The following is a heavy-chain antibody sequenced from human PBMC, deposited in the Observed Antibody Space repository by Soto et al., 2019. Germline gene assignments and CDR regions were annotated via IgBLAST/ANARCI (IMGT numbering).Heavy chain of an antibody. CDR2: IVVGSGNT. CDR3: AAGKTYYDFWSGPAGYYYYMDV. D-gene: IGHD3-3*01. CDR1: GFTFTSSA. V-gene: IGHV1-58*02. Sequence: ASVKVSCKASGFTFTSSAMQWVRQARGQRLEWIGWIVVGSGNTNYAQKFQERVTITRAMSTSTAYMELSSLRSEDTAVYYCAAGKTYYDFWSGPAGYYYYMDVWGKGTTVTVSS. J-gene: IGHJ6*03.